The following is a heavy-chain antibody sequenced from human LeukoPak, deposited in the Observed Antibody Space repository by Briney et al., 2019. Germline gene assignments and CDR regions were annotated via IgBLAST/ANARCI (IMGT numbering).Heavy chain of an antibody. D-gene: IGHD2/OR15-2a*01. CDR1: GVSVNSRSFY. V-gene: IGHV4-39*01. CDR2: VYSSGNV. CDR3: VRGAMVSKPGDF. J-gene: IGHJ4*02. Sequence: SETLSLTCSVSGVSVNSRSFYWNWDRQPPGKGLEWLGSVYSSGNVYQSPSLQSRGAISVDASNNSFSLTLKSVTAADTAVYFCVRGAMVSKPGDFWGQGALVIVSS.